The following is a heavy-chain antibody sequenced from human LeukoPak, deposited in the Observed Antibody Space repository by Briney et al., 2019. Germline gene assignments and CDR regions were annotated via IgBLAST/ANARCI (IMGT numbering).Heavy chain of an antibody. J-gene: IGHJ4*02. V-gene: IGHV3-30*02. CDR1: GFTFSTYG. CDR3: AKDASGWFGLFDY. Sequence: AGGSLRLSCVASGFTFSTYGIHWVRQAPDKGLEWVAFIRYDGSDKYYAESVRGRFTISRDNSKNTLYLQMNSLRAEDTAVYYCAKDASGWFGLFDYWGQGTLVTVSS. D-gene: IGHD6-19*01. CDR2: IRYDGSDK.